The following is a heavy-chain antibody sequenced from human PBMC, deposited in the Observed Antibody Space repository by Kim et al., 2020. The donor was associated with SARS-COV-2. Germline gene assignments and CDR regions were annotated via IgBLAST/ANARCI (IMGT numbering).Heavy chain of an antibody. V-gene: IGHV1-3*01. CDR2: INAGNGNT. CDR3: ARAISIAVAGIGFDY. Sequence: ASVKVSCKASGYTFTSYAMHWVRQAPGQRLEWMGWINAGNGNTKYSQKFQGRVTITRDTSASTAYMELSSLRSEDTAVYYCARAISIAVAGIGFDYWGQGTLVTVSS. J-gene: IGHJ4*02. D-gene: IGHD6-19*01. CDR1: GYTFTSYA.